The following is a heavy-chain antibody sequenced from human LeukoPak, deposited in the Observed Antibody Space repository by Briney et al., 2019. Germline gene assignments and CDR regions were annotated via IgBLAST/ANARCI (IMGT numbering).Heavy chain of an antibody. V-gene: IGHV3-21*01. CDR1: GFTFSSYN. J-gene: IGHJ4*02. D-gene: IGHD3-10*01. CDR3: ARSTKGDSDH. CDR2: ISSNSNYI. Sequence: GGSLRLSCAASGFTFSSYNMNWVRQDPGKGLEWVSSISSNSNYINYADSVKGRFTISRDNAKNSLYLQMDSLRVDDTAVYYCARSTKGDSDHWGQGTLVTVSS.